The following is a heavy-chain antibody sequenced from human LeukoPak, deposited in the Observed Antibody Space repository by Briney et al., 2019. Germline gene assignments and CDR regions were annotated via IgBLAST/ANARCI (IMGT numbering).Heavy chain of an antibody. V-gene: IGHV3-48*03. J-gene: IGHJ4*02. D-gene: IGHD2-8*01. Sequence: PGGSLRLSCAASGFTFSSYEMNWVRQAPGKGLEWVSYISSSGSTIYYADSVKGRFTISRDNAKNSLYLQVNSLRAEDTAVYYCARESWDIVLMVYATTLDYWGQGTLVTVSS. CDR2: ISSSGSTI. CDR3: ARESWDIVLMVYATTLDY. CDR1: GFTFSSYE.